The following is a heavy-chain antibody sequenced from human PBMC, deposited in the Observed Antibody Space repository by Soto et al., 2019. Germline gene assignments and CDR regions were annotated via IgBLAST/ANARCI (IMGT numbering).Heavy chain of an antibody. CDR3: ARDLGWAFDF. V-gene: IGHV3-48*01. D-gene: IGHD6-19*01. CDR2: ISAGGRPI. J-gene: IGHJ4*02. Sequence: EVQLVESGGGLVQPGGSLSLSCAASGFTFTTFSMNWVRQAPGRGLEWISYISAGGRPIPYADSVKGRFTISRDNARNSPSLQMDSLRVEDTAVYYCARDLGWAFDFWGLGTLVTVSS. CDR1: GFTFTTFS.